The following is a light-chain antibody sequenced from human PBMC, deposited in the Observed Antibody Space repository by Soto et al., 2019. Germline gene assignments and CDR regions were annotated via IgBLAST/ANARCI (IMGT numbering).Light chain of an antibody. V-gene: IGKV1-17*01. CDR1: QGIRND. CDR2: AAS. Sequence: DIQMTQSPSSLSASLGDRVTITCRASQGIRNDLGWFQQRPGKAPKRLIYAASTLQGGVPSRFSGGGSGTDFTLTISSLQPEDFATYYCQQVNVYPSTFGGGTKVDI. J-gene: IGKJ4*01. CDR3: QQVNVYPST.